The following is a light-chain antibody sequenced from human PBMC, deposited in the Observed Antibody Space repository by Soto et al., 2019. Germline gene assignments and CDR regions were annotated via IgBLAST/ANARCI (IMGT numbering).Light chain of an antibody. J-gene: IGLJ1*01. CDR3: QSYDSSLSGSV. CDR1: SSNIGASYE. Sequence: QSVLTQPPSVSGAPGQRVTISCTGSSSNIGASYEVHWYQQLPGRAPKLLIYGNNNRPSGVPDRFSGSKSGTSGSLAITGLQAEDEADYYCQSYDSSLSGSVFGPGTKLTVL. CDR2: GNN. V-gene: IGLV1-40*01.